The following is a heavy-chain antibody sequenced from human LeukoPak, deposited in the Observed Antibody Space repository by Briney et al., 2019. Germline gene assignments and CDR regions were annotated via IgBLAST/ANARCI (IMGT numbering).Heavy chain of an antibody. D-gene: IGHD3-10*01. Sequence: PGGSLRLSCAASGFTFSSYGMHWVRQAPGKGLEWVAFIRYDGSNKYYADSVKGRFTISRDNAKNSLYLQMNSLRAEDTTVYYCARGPSILLWVSRNWFDPWGQGTLVTVSS. CDR2: IRYDGSNK. J-gene: IGHJ5*02. V-gene: IGHV3-30*02. CDR1: GFTFSSYG. CDR3: ARGPSILLWVSRNWFDP.